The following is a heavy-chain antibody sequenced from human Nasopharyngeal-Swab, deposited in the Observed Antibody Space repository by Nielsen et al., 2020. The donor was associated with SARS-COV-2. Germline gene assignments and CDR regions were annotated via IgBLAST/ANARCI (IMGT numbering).Heavy chain of an antibody. Sequence: GESLKISCAASGFTFSSYAMHWVRQAPGKGLEYVSAISSNGGSTYCANSVKGRFTISRDNSKNTLYLQMGSLRAEDMAVYYCARSQNWGTYYYMDVWGKGTTVTVSS. J-gene: IGHJ6*03. D-gene: IGHD7-27*01. CDR1: GFTFSSYA. V-gene: IGHV3-64*01. CDR2: ISSNGGST. CDR3: ARSQNWGTYYYMDV.